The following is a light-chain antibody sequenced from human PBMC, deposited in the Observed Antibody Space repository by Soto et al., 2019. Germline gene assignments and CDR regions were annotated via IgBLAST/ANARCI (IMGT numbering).Light chain of an antibody. CDR1: QSVSSY. Sequence: EIVLTQSPATLSLSPGERATLSCRASQSVSSYLAWYKQNPGQAPRLLIYDASNRATGIPARFSGSGSGTDFTLTISSLEPEDFAVYYCQQRSNWPPITFGQGTRLE. CDR3: QQRSNWPPIT. V-gene: IGKV3-11*01. CDR2: DAS. J-gene: IGKJ5*01.